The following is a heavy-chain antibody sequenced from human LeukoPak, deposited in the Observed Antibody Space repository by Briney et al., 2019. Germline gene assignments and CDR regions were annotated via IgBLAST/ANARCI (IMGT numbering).Heavy chain of an antibody. V-gene: IGHV4-38-2*02. CDR1: GYSIISDYF. CDR2: IFHSGDV. D-gene: IGHD2-15*01. Sequence: SETLSLTCTVSGYSIISDYFWGWVRQPPGKGPEWIGSIFHSGDVYYNPSLKSRVTLSVDPSKNRFSLKLTSVTAADTAIYYCARVVASTSTDSWGQGTLVTVSS. J-gene: IGHJ4*02. CDR3: ARVVASTSTDS.